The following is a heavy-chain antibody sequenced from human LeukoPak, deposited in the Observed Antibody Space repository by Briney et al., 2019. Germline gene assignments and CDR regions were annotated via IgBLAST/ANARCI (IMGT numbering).Heavy chain of an antibody. CDR1: GGSISSGDYY. D-gene: IGHD3-3*02. CDR2: IYYSGGT. CDR3: ARGLASTLALFDY. V-gene: IGHV4-30-4*01. Sequence: PSQTLSLTCTVSGGSISSGDYYWSWIRQPPGKGLEWIGYIYYSGGTYYNPSLKSRVTISVDTSKNQFSLKLSSVTAADTAVYYCARGLASTLALFDYWGQGTLVTVSS. J-gene: IGHJ4*02.